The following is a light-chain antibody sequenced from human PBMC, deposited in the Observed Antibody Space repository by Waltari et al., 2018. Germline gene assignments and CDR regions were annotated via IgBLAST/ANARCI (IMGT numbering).Light chain of an antibody. J-gene: IGKJ3*01. Sequence: EIVLTQSPATLSLSPGERATLSCRASQSVSSYLAWYQQNPGQAPRLLIYDASNRATGIPARFSGSGSGTDFTLTISSLEPEDFAVYYCQQYNNWPPFTFGPGTKVDIK. CDR2: DAS. CDR3: QQYNNWPPFT. V-gene: IGKV3-11*01. CDR1: QSVSSY.